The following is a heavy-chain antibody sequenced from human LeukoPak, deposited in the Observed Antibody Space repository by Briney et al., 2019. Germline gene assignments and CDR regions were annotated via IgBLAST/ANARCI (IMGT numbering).Heavy chain of an antibody. Sequence: SETLSLTCTVSAGSISSGSYDWSWIRQPAGKGLEWIGRIYTSGSTNYNPSFKSRVTISVDTSKNQFSLKVRSVTAADTAVYYCARDKVAGHSWFDPWGQGTLVTVSS. J-gene: IGHJ5*02. CDR1: AGSISSGSYD. CDR3: ARDKVAGHSWFDP. V-gene: IGHV4-61*02. D-gene: IGHD6-19*01. CDR2: IYTSGST.